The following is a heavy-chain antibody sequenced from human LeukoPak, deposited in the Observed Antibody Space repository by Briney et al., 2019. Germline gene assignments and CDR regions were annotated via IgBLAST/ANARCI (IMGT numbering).Heavy chain of an antibody. D-gene: IGHD2-2*01. CDR1: GYSFTSYW. CDR2: IDPSDSYT. Sequence: GESLKISCKGSGYSFTSYWISWVRQMPGKGLEWMGRIDPSDSYTNYSPSFQGHVTISADKSISTAYLQWSSLKASDTAMYYCARQYCSSTTCYLLFDYWGQGTLVTVSS. CDR3: ARQYCSSTTCYLLFDY. V-gene: IGHV5-10-1*01. J-gene: IGHJ4*02.